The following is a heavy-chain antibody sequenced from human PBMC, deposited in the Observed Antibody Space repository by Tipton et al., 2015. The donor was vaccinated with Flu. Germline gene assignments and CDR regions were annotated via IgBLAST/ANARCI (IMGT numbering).Heavy chain of an antibody. J-gene: IGHJ5*02. Sequence: TLSLTCAVYGGSFSGYYWGWIRQPPGKGLEWIGNIHRSGNAYYNPSLKSRVTMSVDSSKNQFSLRLTSVTAADTAVYFCARRDYSNYVSEPKNWFDPWGRGALVTVSS. D-gene: IGHD4-11*01. CDR2: IHRSGNA. CDR1: GGSFSGYY. V-gene: IGHV4-34*01. CDR3: ARRDYSNYVSEPKNWFDP.